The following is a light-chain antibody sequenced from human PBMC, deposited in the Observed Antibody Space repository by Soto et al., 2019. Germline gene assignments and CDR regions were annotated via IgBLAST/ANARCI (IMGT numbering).Light chain of an antibody. J-gene: IGKJ1*01. Sequence: DIQMPQSPSSLSASVGDRVTITCLASQSISSYLNWYQQKPGKAPKLLIYAASSLQSGVPSRFSGSGSGTEFTLTISSLQPDDFASYYCQQYTNYSWTFGQGTKVDI. CDR1: QSISSY. CDR2: AAS. CDR3: QQYTNYSWT. V-gene: IGKV1-39*01.